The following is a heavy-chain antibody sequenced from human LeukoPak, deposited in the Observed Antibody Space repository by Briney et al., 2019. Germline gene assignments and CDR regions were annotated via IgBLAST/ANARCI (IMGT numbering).Heavy chain of an antibody. Sequence: PSETLSLTCAVYGGSFSGYYWSWIRQPPGKGLEWIGEINHSGSTNYNPSLKSRVTISVDTSKNQFSLKLSSVTAADTAVYYCAGPRSITMMVYWGQGTLVTVSS. J-gene: IGHJ4*02. CDR3: AGPRSITMMVY. V-gene: IGHV4-34*01. CDR1: GGSFSGYY. CDR2: INHSGST. D-gene: IGHD3-22*01.